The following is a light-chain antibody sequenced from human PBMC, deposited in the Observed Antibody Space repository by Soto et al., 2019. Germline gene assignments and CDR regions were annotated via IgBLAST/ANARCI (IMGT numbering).Light chain of an antibody. CDR3: QQYSNWPPIT. CDR1: QSVSIH. V-gene: IGKV3-15*01. CDR2: DTS. Sequence: ETVMTQSPGTLPVSLGERATLSCRASQSVSIHLAWYQQKPGQAPRLLIYDTSTRATGIPARFSGSGSGTEFTLTISSLQSEDFAVYYCQQYSNWPPITFGQGTRLEI. J-gene: IGKJ5*01.